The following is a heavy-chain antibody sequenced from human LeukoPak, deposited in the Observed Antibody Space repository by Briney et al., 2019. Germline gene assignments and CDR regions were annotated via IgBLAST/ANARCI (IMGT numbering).Heavy chain of an antibody. D-gene: IGHD3-10*01. J-gene: IGHJ4*02. Sequence: SGPALVKPTQTLALTCTFSGFSLSTSGMRVSWIRQPPGKALEWLARIDWDDDKFYSTSLKTRLTISKDTSKNQVVLTMTNMDPVDTATYYCARSPSGYGCDYWGQGALVTVSS. CDR1: GFSLSTSGMR. CDR2: IDWDDDK. CDR3: ARSPSGYGCDY. V-gene: IGHV2-70*04.